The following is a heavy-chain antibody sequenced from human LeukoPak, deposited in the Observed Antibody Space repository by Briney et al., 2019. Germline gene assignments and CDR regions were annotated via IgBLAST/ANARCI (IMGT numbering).Heavy chain of an antibody. CDR3: AKEPREYCGGNACPNWLDA. CDR1: GFTFNSYA. J-gene: IGHJ5*02. Sequence: PGGSLRLSCAASGFTFNSYAMSWVRQGPGKGLQWVSAISASGGTTYYADSVKGRFTISRDNSENTVYLQMNSLRVEDTALYYCAKEPREYCGGNACPNWLDAWGQGTLVTVSS. D-gene: IGHD2-21*01. CDR2: ISASGGTT. V-gene: IGHV3-23*01.